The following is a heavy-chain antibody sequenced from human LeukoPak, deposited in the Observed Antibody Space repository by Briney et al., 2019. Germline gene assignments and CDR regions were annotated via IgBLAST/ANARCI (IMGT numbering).Heavy chain of an antibody. CDR2: ISSSSSYI. V-gene: IGHV3-21*01. CDR3: ARDHLRDSSGMFGY. Sequence: GGSLRLSCAASGFTFSSYSMNWVRQAPGKGLEWVSSISSSSSYIYYADSVKGRFTISRDNAKNSLYLQMNSLRAEDTAVYYCARDHLRDSSGMFGYWGQGTLVTVSS. J-gene: IGHJ4*02. D-gene: IGHD3-22*01. CDR1: GFTFSSYS.